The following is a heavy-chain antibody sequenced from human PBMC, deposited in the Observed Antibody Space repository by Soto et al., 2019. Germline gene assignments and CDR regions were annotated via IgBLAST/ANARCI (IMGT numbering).Heavy chain of an antibody. D-gene: IGHD6-13*01. Sequence: QVQLQQWGAGLLKPSETLSLTCAVYGGSFSGYYWSWIRQPPGKGLEWIGEINHSGSTNYNPSLMSRVTISVDTSKNQFSLKLSSVTAADTAVYYCARGAPIAAAANFDYWGQGTLVTVSS. CDR3: ARGAPIAAAANFDY. V-gene: IGHV4-34*01. J-gene: IGHJ4*02. CDR1: GGSFSGYY. CDR2: INHSGST.